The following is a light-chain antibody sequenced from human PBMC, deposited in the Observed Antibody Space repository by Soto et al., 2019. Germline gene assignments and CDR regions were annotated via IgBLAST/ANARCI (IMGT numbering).Light chain of an antibody. V-gene: IGKV3-20*01. J-gene: IGKJ4*01. Sequence: EIVLTQSPGTLSLSPGERATLSCRASQSVSSSYLAWYQQRLGQAPRLLIYGASSRATGIPDRFSGSGSGTGFTLTSSRLEPEDFAVYYCQQYGSSPLTFGGGNKVEIK. CDR1: QSVSSSY. CDR2: GAS. CDR3: QQYGSSPLT.